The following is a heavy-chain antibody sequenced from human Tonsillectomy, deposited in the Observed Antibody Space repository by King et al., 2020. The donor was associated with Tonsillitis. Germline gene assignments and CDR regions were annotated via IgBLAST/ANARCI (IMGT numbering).Heavy chain of an antibody. CDR3: THRAMVRRVIIFDY. V-gene: IGHV2-5*01. CDR2: IYWNDDK. D-gene: IGHD3-10*01. CDR1: GFSLSTSGVG. J-gene: IGHJ4*02. Sequence: ITLKESGPTLVKPTQTLTLTCTFSGFSLSTSGVGVGWIRQPPGKALEWLALIYWNDDKRYSPSLKSRLTITKDTSKNQVVLTMTNMDPVDTATYYCTHRAMVRRVIIFDYWGQGTLVTVSS.